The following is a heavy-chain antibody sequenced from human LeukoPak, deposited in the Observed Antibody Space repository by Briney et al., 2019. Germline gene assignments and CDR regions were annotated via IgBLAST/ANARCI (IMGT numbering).Heavy chain of an antibody. J-gene: IGHJ4*02. CDR1: GFTFDGYA. D-gene: IGHD5-12*01. CDR3: AKDFGRSAYDRPFDY. CDR2: ISWNSGSI. Sequence: PGGSLRLSCAASGFTFDGYAMHWVRHAPGKGLEWVSGISWNSGSIAYADSVKGRFTISRDNAKNSLYLQMNSLRAEDTALYYCAKDFGRSAYDRPFDYWGQGTLVTVSS. V-gene: IGHV3-9*01.